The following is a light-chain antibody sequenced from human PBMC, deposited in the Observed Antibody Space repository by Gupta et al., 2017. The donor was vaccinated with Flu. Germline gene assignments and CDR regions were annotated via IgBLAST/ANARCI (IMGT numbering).Light chain of an antibody. V-gene: IGKV3-11*01. Sequence: PATLSVSPGDRATLSCRASQSVSSYLAWYQQKPGRAPKLLIYDASNRATGIPASFSGSGSGTDFTLTISRLEPEDVAVYYCQQSKNAPRTFGQGTRLEMK. CDR2: DAS. CDR1: QSVSSY. CDR3: QQSKNAPRT. J-gene: IGKJ5*01.